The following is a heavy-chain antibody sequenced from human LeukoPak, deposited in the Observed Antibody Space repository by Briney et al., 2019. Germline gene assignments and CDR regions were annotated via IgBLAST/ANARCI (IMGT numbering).Heavy chain of an antibody. V-gene: IGHV3-23*01. CDR3: AKAREEYDYVWGSPSWYFDY. D-gene: IGHD3-16*01. Sequence: GGSLRLSCADSEFTIRNHYVSWIRQAPGKGLEWVSYISGSGSTIYYADSVKGRFTISRDNSKNTLYLQMNSLRAEDTAVYYCAKAREEYDYVWGSPSWYFDYWGQGTLVTVSS. CDR1: EFTIRNHY. CDR2: ISGSGSTI. J-gene: IGHJ4*02.